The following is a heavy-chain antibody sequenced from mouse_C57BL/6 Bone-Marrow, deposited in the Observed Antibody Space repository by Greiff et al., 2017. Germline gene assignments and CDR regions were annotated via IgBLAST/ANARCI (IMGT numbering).Heavy chain of an antibody. CDR2: INPNNGGT. CDR3: ARGPITTVVLYY. D-gene: IGHD1-1*01. J-gene: IGHJ2*01. Sequence: EVQLQQSGPELVKPGASVKISCKASGYTFTDYYMNWVKQSNGKSLAWIGDINPNNGGTSYNQKFKGKATLTVDKSSSTAYMERRILTSEDSAVYYCARGPITTVVLYYWGQGTTLTVSS. V-gene: IGHV1-26*01. CDR1: GYTFTDYY.